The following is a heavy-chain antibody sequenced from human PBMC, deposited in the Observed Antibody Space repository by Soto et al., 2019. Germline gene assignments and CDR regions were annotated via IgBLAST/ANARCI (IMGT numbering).Heavy chain of an antibody. D-gene: IGHD6-6*01. V-gene: IGHV3-48*01. CDR2: ITSTGSTI. CDR1: GFTFSSYS. CDR3: AREEYSSSSAPYYYYYYMDV. Sequence: PGGSLRLSCAASGFTFSSYSMNWVRQAPGKGLEWVSYITSTGSTIYYGDSVKGRFTISRDNAKNSLYLQMNSLRAEDTAVYYCAREEYSSSSAPYYYYYYMDVWGKGTTVTVSS. J-gene: IGHJ6*03.